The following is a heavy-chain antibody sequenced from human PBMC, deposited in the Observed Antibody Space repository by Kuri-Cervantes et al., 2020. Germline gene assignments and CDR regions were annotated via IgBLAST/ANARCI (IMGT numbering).Heavy chain of an antibody. J-gene: IGHJ4*02. V-gene: IGHV3-21*01. Sequence: GESLKISCAASGFTFNTYEMNWVRQAPGKGLEWVSSISSSSSYIYYADSVKGRFTISRDNAKNSLYLQMNSLGAEDTAVYYCARRVEWRLGSWLDYWGQGTLVTVSS. D-gene: IGHD3-3*01. CDR3: ARRVEWRLGSWLDY. CDR2: ISSSSSYI. CDR1: GFTFNTYE.